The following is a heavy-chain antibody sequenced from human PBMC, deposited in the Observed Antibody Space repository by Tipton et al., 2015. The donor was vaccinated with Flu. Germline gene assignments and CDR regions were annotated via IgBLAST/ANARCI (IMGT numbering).Heavy chain of an antibody. V-gene: IGHV4-39*01. CDR2: IYYSGST. CDR3: ARISGSYYHYYYYGMDV. CDR1: GGSISSSSYY. Sequence: TLSLTCTVSGGSISSSSYYWGWIRQPPGKGLEWIGSIYYSGSTYYNPSLKSRVTISVDTSKNQFSLKLSSVTAADTAVYYCARISGSYYHYYYYGMDVWGQGTTVTVSS. D-gene: IGHD3-10*01. J-gene: IGHJ6*02.